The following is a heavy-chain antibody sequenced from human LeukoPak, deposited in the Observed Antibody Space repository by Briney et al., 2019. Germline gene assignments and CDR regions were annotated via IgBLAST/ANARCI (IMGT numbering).Heavy chain of an antibody. J-gene: IGHJ1*01. CDR2: IKQDGSEK. V-gene: IGHV3-7*01. D-gene: IGHD3-22*01. Sequence: GGSLRLSCAASGFTFSSYWMSWVRQAPGKGLEWVANIKQDGSEKYYVDSVKGRFTISRDNAKNSLYLQTNSLRAEDTAVYYCARDAGRYYDSSVSFQHWGQGTLVTVSS. CDR1: GFTFSSYW. CDR3: ARDAGRYYDSSVSFQH.